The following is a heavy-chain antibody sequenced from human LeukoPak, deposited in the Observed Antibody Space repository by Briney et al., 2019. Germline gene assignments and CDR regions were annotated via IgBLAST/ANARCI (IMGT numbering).Heavy chain of an antibody. D-gene: IGHD5-24*01. CDR3: TRDQMNY. Sequence: GGSLRLSCTASEFTVSRNYMLWVRQAPGKGLEWVSLIFSNGDTHYADSVKGRFTISGDTSKNTVSLQMNSLRVEDTAMYYCTRDQMNYWGQGTLVTVSS. J-gene: IGHJ4*02. CDR1: EFTVSRNY. V-gene: IGHV3-53*01. CDR2: IFSNGDT.